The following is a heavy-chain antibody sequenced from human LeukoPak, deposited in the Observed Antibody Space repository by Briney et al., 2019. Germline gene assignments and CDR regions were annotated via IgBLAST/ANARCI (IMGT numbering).Heavy chain of an antibody. CDR2: ISSSSSYI. J-gene: IGHJ3*02. Sequence: PGGSLRLSYAASGFTFSSYSMNWVRQAPGKGLEWVSSISSSSSYIYYADSVKGRFTISRDNAKNSLYLQMNSLRAEDTAVYYCARGPQPGRSFDIWGQGTMVTVSS. CDR3: ARGPQPGRSFDI. CDR1: GFTFSSYS. D-gene: IGHD1-1*01. V-gene: IGHV3-21*01.